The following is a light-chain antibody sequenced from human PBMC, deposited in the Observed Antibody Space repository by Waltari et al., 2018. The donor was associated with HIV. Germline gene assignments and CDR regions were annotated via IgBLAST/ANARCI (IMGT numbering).Light chain of an antibody. Sequence: QSALTQPASVSGSPGQPIPISCTATSSDVGSYNLVSWYQQRPGKAPKLIIYEVTKRPPGVSNRFSGSKSGNTASLTISGLQAEDEADDYCNSYATGSAWVFGGGTKLTVL. V-gene: IGLV2-23*02. J-gene: IGLJ3*02. CDR1: SSDVGSYNL. CDR2: EVT. CDR3: NSYATGSAWV.